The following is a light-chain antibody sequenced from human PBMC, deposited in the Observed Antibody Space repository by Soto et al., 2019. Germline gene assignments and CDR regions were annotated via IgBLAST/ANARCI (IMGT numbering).Light chain of an antibody. CDR2: EDN. Sequence: NFMLTQPHSVSESPGKTVTISCTRSSGSIASNYVQWYQQRPCSSPTTVIYEDNQRPSGVPDRFSGSIDSSSNSASLTISGLKTEDEADYCCQSYDNRNQGVFGGGTK. J-gene: IGLJ2*01. CDR3: QSYDNRNQGV. V-gene: IGLV6-57*01. CDR1: SGSIASNY.